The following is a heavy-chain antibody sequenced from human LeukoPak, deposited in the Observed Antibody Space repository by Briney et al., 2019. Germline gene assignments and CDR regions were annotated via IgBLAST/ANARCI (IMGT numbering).Heavy chain of an antibody. Sequence: GGSLRLSCAAPGLTFSSFDMHGVRQAPGKGLEWVAVISYDGSNKYYADSVKGRFTISRDNSKNTLYLQMNSLRAEDTAIYYCAREPYRASSGLVDYWGQGTLVTVSS. D-gene: IGHD5-12*01. CDR3: AREPYRASSGLVDY. CDR1: GLTFSSFD. J-gene: IGHJ4*02. V-gene: IGHV3-30*03. CDR2: ISYDGSNK.